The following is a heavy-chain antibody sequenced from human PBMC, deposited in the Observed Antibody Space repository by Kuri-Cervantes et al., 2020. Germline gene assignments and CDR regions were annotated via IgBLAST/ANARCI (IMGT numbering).Heavy chain of an antibody. CDR1: GYTFTSYG. V-gene: IGHV1-18*01. Sequence: ASVKVSCKASGYTFTSYGISRVRQAPGQGLEWIGWISAYNGNTNYAQKLQGRVTMTTDTSTNTAYMELRSLRSDDTAVYYCARDRSYYFGMDVWGQGTTVTVSS. J-gene: IGHJ6*02. CDR3: ARDRSYYFGMDV. CDR2: ISAYNGNT.